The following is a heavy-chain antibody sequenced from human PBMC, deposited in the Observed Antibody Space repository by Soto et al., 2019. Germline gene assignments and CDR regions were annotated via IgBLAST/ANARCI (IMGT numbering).Heavy chain of an antibody. Sequence: EVQLVESGGGLVQPGGSLRLSCAASGFTFSSYWMSWVRQAPGKGLEWVANIKQDGSEKYYVDSVKGRFTISRDNAKNSLYQQMNSLRAEDTAVYYCATIPPSSGWYFDYWGQGTLVTVSS. D-gene: IGHD6-19*01. V-gene: IGHV3-7*02. CDR3: ATIPPSSGWYFDY. CDR1: GFTFSSYW. J-gene: IGHJ4*02. CDR2: IKQDGSEK.